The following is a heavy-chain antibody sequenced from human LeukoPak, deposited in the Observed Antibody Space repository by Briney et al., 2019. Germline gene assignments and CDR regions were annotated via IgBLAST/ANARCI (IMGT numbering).Heavy chain of an antibody. Sequence: GGSLRLSCAASGFTFSSYAMHWVRQAPGKGLEWVAVISYDGSNKYYADSVKGRFTISRDNAKNTLYLQMDSLRAEDTAMYYCARGRNGPFDYWGQGTLVTVSS. CDR2: ISYDGSNK. J-gene: IGHJ4*02. V-gene: IGHV3-30-3*01. CDR3: ARGRNGPFDY. D-gene: IGHD4-11*01. CDR1: GFTFSSYA.